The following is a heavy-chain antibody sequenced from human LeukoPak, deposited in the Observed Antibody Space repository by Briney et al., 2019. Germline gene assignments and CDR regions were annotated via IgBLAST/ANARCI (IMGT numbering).Heavy chain of an antibody. J-gene: IGHJ5*02. CDR3: ARVPGGGYGSGSYSWFDP. CDR1: VGSISSGGYS. CDR2: IYHSGST. Sequence: SQTLSLTCAVSVGSISSGGYSWSWIRQPPGKGLEWIGYIYHSGSTYYNPSLKSRVTISVDRSKNQFSLKLSSVTAADAAVYYCARVPGGGYGSGSYSWFDPWGQGTLVTVSS. D-gene: IGHD3-10*01. V-gene: IGHV4-30-2*01.